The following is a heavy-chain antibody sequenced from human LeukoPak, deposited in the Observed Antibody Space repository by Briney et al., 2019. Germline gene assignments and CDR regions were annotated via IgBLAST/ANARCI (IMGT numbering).Heavy chain of an antibody. CDR2: IYYSGST. V-gene: IGHV4-59*01. D-gene: IGHD2/OR15-2a*01. CDR3: ARKNDFDI. J-gene: IGHJ3*02. Sequence: SETLSLTCTVSGGSISSDHWNWIRQPPGKGLEWIGCIYYSGSTYYNPSLKSRVTISVEMSKSQFSLRLTSVTAADTAVYYCARKNDFDIWGQGTLVTVSS. CDR1: GGSISSDH.